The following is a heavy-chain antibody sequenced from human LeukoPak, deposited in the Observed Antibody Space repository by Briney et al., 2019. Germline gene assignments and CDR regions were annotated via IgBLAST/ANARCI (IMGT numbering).Heavy chain of an antibody. CDR3: AKIDGYNYGVDY. CDR1: GFTFSSYA. CDR2: ISYDGSNK. Sequence: GGSLRLSCAASGFTFSSYAMHWVRQAPGKGLEWVAVISYDGSNKYYADSVKGRFTISRDNSKNTLYLQMNSLRAEDTAVYYCAKIDGYNYGVDYWGQGTLVTVSS. V-gene: IGHV3-30-3*02. D-gene: IGHD5-24*01. J-gene: IGHJ4*02.